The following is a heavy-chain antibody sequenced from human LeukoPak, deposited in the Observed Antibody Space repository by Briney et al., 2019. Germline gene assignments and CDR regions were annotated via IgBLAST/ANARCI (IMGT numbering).Heavy chain of an antibody. CDR3: ARHGRPVAGQKYFEH. V-gene: IGHV4-4*07. D-gene: IGHD6-19*01. J-gene: IGHJ1*01. CDR1: GGSISSYY. Sequence: SETLSLTCTVSGGSISSYYWSWIRQPAGKGLEWIGRIYTSGSTNYNPSLKSRVTISVDTSKNQFSLKLSSVTAADTAVYYCARHGRPVAGQKYFEHWGQGTLVTVSS. CDR2: IYTSGST.